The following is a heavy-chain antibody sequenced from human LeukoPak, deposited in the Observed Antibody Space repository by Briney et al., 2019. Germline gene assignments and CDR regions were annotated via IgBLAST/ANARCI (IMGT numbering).Heavy chain of an antibody. D-gene: IGHD3-22*01. CDR1: GGSFSGYY. Sequence: SETLSLTCAVYGGSFSGYYWSWIRQPPGKGLEWIGKINHSGSTNYNPSLKSRVTISVDTSKNQFSLKLSSVTAADTAVYYCARTYYYDSSGYSDFDYWGQGTLVTVSS. CDR2: INHSGST. J-gene: IGHJ4*02. V-gene: IGHV4-34*01. CDR3: ARTYYYDSSGYSDFDY.